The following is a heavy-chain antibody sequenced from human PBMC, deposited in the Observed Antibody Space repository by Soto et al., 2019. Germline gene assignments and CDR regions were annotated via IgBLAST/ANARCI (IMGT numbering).Heavy chain of an antibody. CDR3: ARNELLWFGEPTAGYCVDY. D-gene: IGHD3-10*01. CDR2: INHSGST. Sequence: SETLSLTCAVYGGSFSCYYWCWIRQPPGKGLEWIGEINHSGSTNYNPSLKSRVPISVDTSKNQFSLKLSSVTAADTAVYSGARNELLWFGEPTAGYCVDYWGQGTVVTVSS. J-gene: IGHJ4*02. V-gene: IGHV4-34*01. CDR1: GGSFSCYY.